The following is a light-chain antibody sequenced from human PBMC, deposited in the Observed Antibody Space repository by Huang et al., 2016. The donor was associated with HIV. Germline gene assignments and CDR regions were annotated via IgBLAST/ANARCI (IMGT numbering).Light chain of an antibody. J-gene: IGKJ2*01. CDR1: DNIGTN. CDR2: GAS. CDR3: QQTFTTRPYT. V-gene: IGKV1-39*01. Sequence: IQMTQSPSSLSASVGDRVTITCRTNDNIGTNLNWYQFKPGKVPQLLIFGASELQPGFPVRFSGRGSGTVFSLTITGRRPEDFGTYYFQQTFTTRPYTFGQGTTLDVK.